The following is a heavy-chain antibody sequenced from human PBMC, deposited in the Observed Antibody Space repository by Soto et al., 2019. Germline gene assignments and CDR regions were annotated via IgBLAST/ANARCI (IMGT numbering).Heavy chain of an antibody. D-gene: IGHD1-1*01. J-gene: IGHJ4*02. V-gene: IGHV3-30*18. CDR3: AKHESDWNDHFDY. CDR1: GFSFSSYG. CDR2: ISYEGTDE. Sequence: QVQLVESGGGVVQPGRSLRLSCAASGFSFSSYGMHWVRQAPGKGLEWVAMISYEGTDEYYADSVKGRFTISSDNSTNAVSLQMYGRRAADTAVFYCAKHESDWNDHFDYCGQGTLDTV.